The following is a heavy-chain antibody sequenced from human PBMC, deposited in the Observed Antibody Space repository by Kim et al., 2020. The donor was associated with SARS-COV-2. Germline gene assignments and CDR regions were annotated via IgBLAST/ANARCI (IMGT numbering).Heavy chain of an antibody. Sequence: GGSLRLSCAASGFTFSSYSMNWVRQAPGKGLEWVSSISSSSSYIYYADSVKGRFTISRDNAKNSLYLQMNSLRAEDTAVYYCARDNAGIYDAFDIWGQGTMVTVSS. CDR2: ISSSSSYI. D-gene: IGHD2-2*01. CDR3: ARDNAGIYDAFDI. V-gene: IGHV3-21*01. J-gene: IGHJ3*02. CDR1: GFTFSSYS.